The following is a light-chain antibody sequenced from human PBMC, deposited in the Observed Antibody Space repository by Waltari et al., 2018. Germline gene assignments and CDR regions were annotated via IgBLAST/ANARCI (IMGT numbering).Light chain of an antibody. CDR1: QGIGTW. CDR3: QQGNSFPPT. V-gene: IGKV1-12*01. CDR2: GAS. Sequence: IQMTQSPSSVSASVGHIVTITCRASQGIGTWLAWYQQKPGKAPKVLIYGASTLLTGVPSRFSGSGSGTEFTLTITGLQPEDFATYFCQQGNSFPPTFGQGTRVEV. J-gene: IGKJ1*01.